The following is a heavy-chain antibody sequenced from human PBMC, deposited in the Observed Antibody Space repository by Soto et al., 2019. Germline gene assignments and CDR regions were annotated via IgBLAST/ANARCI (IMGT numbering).Heavy chain of an antibody. CDR3: ARDKDRQQLGGNYYYIMDV. V-gene: IGHV1-69*12. D-gene: IGHD3-3*02. J-gene: IGHJ6*02. Sequence: QVQLVQSGAEVKKPGSSVRISCKASGATFGTNAFSWVRQAPGQGLEWMGGIIPIFPTPDYAQKFQGRVTITADESTTTTYMELSSLRSEDTATYYCARDKDRQQLGGNYYYIMDVWGQGTTVTVSS. CDR2: IIPIFPTP. CDR1: GATFGTNA.